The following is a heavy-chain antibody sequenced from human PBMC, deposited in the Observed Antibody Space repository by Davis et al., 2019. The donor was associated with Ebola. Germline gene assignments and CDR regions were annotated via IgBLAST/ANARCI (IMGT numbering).Heavy chain of an antibody. J-gene: IGHJ4*02. CDR1: GFTSSSYA. CDR3: AKCGTIYPSGYFDY. V-gene: IGHV3-23*01. CDR2: ISGSGGST. D-gene: IGHD3-3*01. Sequence: GESLKISCAASGFTSSSYAMSWVRQAPGKGLEWVSAISGSGGSTYYADSVKGRFTISRDNSKNTLYLQMNSLRAEDTAVYYCAKCGTIYPSGYFDYWGQGTLVTVSS.